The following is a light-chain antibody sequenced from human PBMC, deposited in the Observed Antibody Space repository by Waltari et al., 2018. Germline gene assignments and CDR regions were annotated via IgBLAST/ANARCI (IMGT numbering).Light chain of an antibody. CDR1: SSDVGGHDS. CDR3: SSYSTSSSLIL. CDR2: DVN. V-gene: IGLV2-14*03. J-gene: IGLJ2*01. Sequence: QSALSQPASVSGSPGQSITTSCTGASSDVGGHDSVSWYQQHPGKAPKLIIRDVNNRPSGVSNRFSGSKSGNTASLTISGLQAEDEADYYCSSYSTSSSLILFGEGTKVTVL.